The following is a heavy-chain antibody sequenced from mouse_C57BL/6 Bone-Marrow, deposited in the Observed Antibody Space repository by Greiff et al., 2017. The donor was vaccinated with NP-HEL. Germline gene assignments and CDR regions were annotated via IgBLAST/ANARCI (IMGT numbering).Heavy chain of an antibody. CDR1: GYTFTSYW. Sequence: QVQLQQSGAELVKPGASVKLSCKASGYTFTSYWMHWVKQRPGQGLEWIGMIHPNSGSTNYNEKFKSKATLTVDKSSSTAYMQLSSLTSEDSAVYYCARLITTVVAEGYYFDYWGQGTTLTVSS. J-gene: IGHJ2*01. CDR3: ARLITTVVAEGYYFDY. D-gene: IGHD1-1*01. CDR2: IHPNSGST. V-gene: IGHV1-64*01.